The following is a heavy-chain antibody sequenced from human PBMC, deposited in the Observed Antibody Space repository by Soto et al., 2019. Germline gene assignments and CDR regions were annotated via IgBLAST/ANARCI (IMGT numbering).Heavy chain of an antibody. D-gene: IGHD3-16*02. CDR3: STYDYFWGSDRYRWAY. V-gene: IGHV3-15*01. Sequence: PGGSLRLSCAASGSTFSNAWMSWVRQAPGKGLEWVGRIKSKSDGETTDYAAPVKGRFTISRDDSKNTLYLHMSSLKTEDTAMYYCSTYDYFWGSDRYRWAYWGQGTLVTVSS. J-gene: IGHJ4*02. CDR2: IKSKSDGETT. CDR1: GSTFSNAW.